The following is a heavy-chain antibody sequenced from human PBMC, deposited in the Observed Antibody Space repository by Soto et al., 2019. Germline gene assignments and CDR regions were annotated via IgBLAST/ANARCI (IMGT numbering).Heavy chain of an antibody. Sequence: QVQLQQWGAGLVKPSETLSLSCAVYGQSFSGHSWAWIRQPPGKGLEWIGEINESGSAYYNPSLKSRVTISTDTYKNQSSLKLSSVSAAATAAYVCARGSGIVALPGELEDVKYDYWGQGTLVNVSS. CDR1: GQSFSGHS. V-gene: IGHV4-34*01. CDR3: ARGSGIVALPGELEDVKYDY. D-gene: IGHD1-1*01. J-gene: IGHJ4*02. CDR2: INESGSA.